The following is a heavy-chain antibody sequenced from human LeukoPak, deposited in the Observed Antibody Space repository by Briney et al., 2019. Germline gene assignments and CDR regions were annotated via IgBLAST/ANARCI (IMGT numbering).Heavy chain of an antibody. CDR3: AREIPGRIAADC. CDR1: GFTSSDYS. D-gene: IGHD2-15*01. CDR2: IGGRGDGI. V-gene: IGHV3-48*01. J-gene: IGHJ4*02. Sequence: PGGSLRLSCAASGFTSSDYSMNWVRQAPGKGLEWISYIGGRGDGISYADSVKGRFTISRDNAKNSLFLQMNRLRGEDTAIYFCAREIPGRIAADCWGQGTLVTVSS.